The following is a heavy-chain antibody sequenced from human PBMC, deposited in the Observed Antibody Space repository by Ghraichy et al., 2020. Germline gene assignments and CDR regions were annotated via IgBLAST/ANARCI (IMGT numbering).Heavy chain of an antibody. J-gene: IGHJ1*01. CDR3: ARDYGDYVSAYFQH. D-gene: IGHD4-17*01. CDR1: GFTFSSYA. V-gene: IGHV3-30*04. CDR2: ISYDGSNK. Sequence: LSLTCAASGFTFSSYAMHWVRQAPGKGLEWVAVISYDGSNKYYADSVKGRFTISRDNSKNTLYLQMNSLRAEDTAVYYCARDYGDYVSAYFQHWGQGTLVTVSS.